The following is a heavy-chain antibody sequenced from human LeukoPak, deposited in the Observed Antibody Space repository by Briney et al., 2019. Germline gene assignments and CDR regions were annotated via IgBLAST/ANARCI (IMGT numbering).Heavy chain of an antibody. CDR3: ARVPGGCGGDCYYSDY. J-gene: IGHJ4*02. CDR1: GFTVSSNY. Sequence: GGSLRLSCAASGFTVSSNYMSWVRQAPGKGLEWVSVIYSGGSTYYADSVKGRFTISRDNSKNTLYLQMNSLRAEDTAVYYCARVPGGCGGDCYYSDYWGQGTLVTVSS. D-gene: IGHD2-21*02. CDR2: IYSGGST. V-gene: IGHV3-66*01.